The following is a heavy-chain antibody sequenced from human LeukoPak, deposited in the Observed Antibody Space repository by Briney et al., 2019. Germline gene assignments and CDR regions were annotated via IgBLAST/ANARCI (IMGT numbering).Heavy chain of an antibody. D-gene: IGHD6-13*01. Sequence: PGGSLRLSCATSGFTFNIYWMQWVRQVPGKGLVWVSRIDSNGGGATYADSVKGRFTTSRDNGNNTMYLQMNSLRAEDTAIYYCARAKYSSRWSLDYRGQGALVTVSS. CDR3: ARAKYSSRWSLDY. CDR2: IDSNGGGA. J-gene: IGHJ4*02. CDR1: GFTFNIYW. V-gene: IGHV3-74*03.